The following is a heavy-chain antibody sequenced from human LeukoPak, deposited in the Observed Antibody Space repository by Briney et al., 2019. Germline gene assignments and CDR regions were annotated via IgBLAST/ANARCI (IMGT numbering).Heavy chain of an antibody. D-gene: IGHD1-1*01. V-gene: IGHV1-2*02. J-gene: IGHJ4*02. Sequence: GASVKVSCKTSVYTFTSHYIQWVRRAPGEGLEWLGWISLLSGGTNFARKFQGRLSMNTDTSISTAYMDLSGLTFDDKAVYFCARGTTSGGFWGQGSLVIVSS. CDR2: ISLLSGGT. CDR3: ARGTTSGGF. CDR1: VYTFTSHY.